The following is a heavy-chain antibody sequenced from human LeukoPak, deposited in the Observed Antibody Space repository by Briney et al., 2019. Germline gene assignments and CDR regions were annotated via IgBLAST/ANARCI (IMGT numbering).Heavy chain of an antibody. CDR1: GGSIRSYY. D-gene: IGHD3-16*01. Sequence: WETLSLTCSVSGGSIRSYYWSWIRQPAGKGREWIGRIYTCGSTNYNPSLKSRVTMSVDTSKNQFSLKLSSMTAADTAVYCFARSAGGYSYYYTMDVWGKETTVTVSS. CDR2: IYTCGST. V-gene: IGHV4-4*07. J-gene: IGHJ6*03. CDR3: ARSAGGYSYYYTMDV.